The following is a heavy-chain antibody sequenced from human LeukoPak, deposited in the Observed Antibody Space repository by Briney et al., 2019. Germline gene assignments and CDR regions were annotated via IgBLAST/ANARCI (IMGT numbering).Heavy chain of an antibody. D-gene: IGHD1-1*01. V-gene: IGHV4-39*07. CDR1: GGSIRSTTYY. Sequence: KPSETLSLTCSVSGGSIRSTTYYWGWIRQPPGKGLEWIGSIYYSGNTYYSPSLMSRVTISVDTSKNQFSLKLSSVTAADTAVYYCARRRTTGTTFIFDYWGQGTLVTVSS. CDR2: IYYSGNT. J-gene: IGHJ4*02. CDR3: ARRRTTGTTFIFDY.